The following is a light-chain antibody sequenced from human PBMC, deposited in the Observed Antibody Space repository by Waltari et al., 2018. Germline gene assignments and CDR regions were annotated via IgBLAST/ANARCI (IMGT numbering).Light chain of an antibody. CDR1: SSNIGAGHD. V-gene: IGLV1-40*01. Sequence: QSVLTQPPSVSGAPGQRVTISCTGSSSNIGAGHDVHWYQHLPGTAPKLLIYGNKRRPSGVPDRGQGSKAGTAASRGSTGRQAEDEAEDDCQSYDSRLGVSRVVGTGTKVT. J-gene: IGLJ1*01. CDR3: QSYDSRLGVSRV. CDR2: GNK.